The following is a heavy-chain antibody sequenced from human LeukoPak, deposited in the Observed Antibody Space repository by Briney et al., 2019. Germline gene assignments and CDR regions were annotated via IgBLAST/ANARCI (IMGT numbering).Heavy chain of an antibody. CDR3: ARATSSYFYYMDV. CDR1: GGSISSSSYY. V-gene: IGHV4-39*07. D-gene: IGHD5-12*01. J-gene: IGHJ6*03. CDR2: IYYSGST. Sequence: SETLSLTCTVSGGSISSSSYYWGWIRQPPGKGLEWIGSIYYSGSTYYNPSLKSRVTISADTSKNQFSLSVSSVTAADTAVYYCARATSSYFYYMDVWGKGTTVTISS.